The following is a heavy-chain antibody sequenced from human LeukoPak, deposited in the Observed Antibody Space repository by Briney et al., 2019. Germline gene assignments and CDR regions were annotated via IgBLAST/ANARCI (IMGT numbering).Heavy chain of an antibody. CDR1: GFTVSSNY. CDR2: IYSGGST. Sequence: PGGSLRLSCAASGFTVSSNYMSWVRQAPGKGLEWVSVIYSGGSTYYADSVKGRFTISRDNSKNTLYLQMNSLRAEDTAVYYCARDLYYYGMDVWSQGTTVTVSS. V-gene: IGHV3-66*01. J-gene: IGHJ6*02. CDR3: ARDLYYYGMDV.